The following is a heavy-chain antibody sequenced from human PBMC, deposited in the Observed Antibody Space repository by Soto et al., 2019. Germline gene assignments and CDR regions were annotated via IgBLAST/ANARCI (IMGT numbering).Heavy chain of an antibody. CDR1: GYSFTSYW. CDR3: ARRAGYYYGMDV. CDR2: IDPSDSYT. J-gene: IGHJ6*02. Sequence: PGESLKISCKGSGYSFTSYWISWVRQMPGKGLEWMGRIDPSDSYTNYSPSFQGHVTISADKSISTAYLQWSSLKASDTAMYCCARRAGYYYGMDVWGQGTTVTVSS. V-gene: IGHV5-10-1*01.